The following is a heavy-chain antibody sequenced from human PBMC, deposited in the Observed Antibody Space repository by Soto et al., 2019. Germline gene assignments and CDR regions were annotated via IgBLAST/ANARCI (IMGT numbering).Heavy chain of an antibody. V-gene: IGHV3-11*05. Sequence: PGGSLRLSCVASDFIFSDYYIDWVRQAPGKGLEWVSYISSSSSYTNYADSVKGRFTISRDNAKNSLYPQMNSLRAEDTAVYYCARVAASYYGMDVWGQGTTVTVSS. CDR1: DFIFSDYY. CDR3: ARVAASYYGMDV. CDR2: ISSSSSYT. J-gene: IGHJ6*02. D-gene: IGHD6-13*01.